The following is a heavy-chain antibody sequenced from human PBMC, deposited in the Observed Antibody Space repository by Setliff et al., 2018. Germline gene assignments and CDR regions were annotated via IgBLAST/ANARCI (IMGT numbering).Heavy chain of an antibody. J-gene: IGHJ4*02. CDR3: ARGPRYSGSYYVNY. CDR1: GGSFSGYY. D-gene: IGHD1-26*01. CDR2: INHSGSS. Sequence: PSETLSLTCAVYGGSFSGYYWTWIRQPPGKGLEWIGEINHSGSSNYNPSLKSRVTISVDTSKNQSSLNPSSVTAADTAVYYCARGPRYSGSYYVNYWGQGTLVTVSS. V-gene: IGHV4-34*01.